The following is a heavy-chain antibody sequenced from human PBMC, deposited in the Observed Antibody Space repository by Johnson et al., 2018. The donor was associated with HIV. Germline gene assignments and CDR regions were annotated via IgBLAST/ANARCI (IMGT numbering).Heavy chain of an antibody. CDR2: ISYDGSNK. CDR1: GFTFSSYA. D-gene: IGHD5-24*01. CDR3: ARDRGRWLQFFTTPDAFDI. V-gene: IGHV3-30-3*01. Sequence: QVKLVESGGGVVQPGRSLTLSCAASGFTFSSYAMHWVRQAPGKGLEWVAVISYDGSNKYYADSVKVRFTISRDNSKNTLYLQMNSLRAEDTAVYYCARDRGRWLQFFTTPDAFDIWGQGTMVTVSS. J-gene: IGHJ3*02.